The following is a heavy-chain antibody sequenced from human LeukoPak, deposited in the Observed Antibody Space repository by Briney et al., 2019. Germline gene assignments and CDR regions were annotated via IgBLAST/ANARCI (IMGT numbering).Heavy chain of an antibody. CDR1: GGTFSSYA. Sequence: SVKVSCKASGGTFSSYAISWVRQAPGQGLEWMGGIIPIFGTANYAQKFQGRVTITADESTSTAYMELSSLRSEDTAVYYCARDTYDSSGYYYGYYFDYWGQGTLVTVSS. CDR2: IIPIFGTA. J-gene: IGHJ4*02. D-gene: IGHD3-22*01. V-gene: IGHV1-69*13. CDR3: ARDTYDSSGYYYGYYFDY.